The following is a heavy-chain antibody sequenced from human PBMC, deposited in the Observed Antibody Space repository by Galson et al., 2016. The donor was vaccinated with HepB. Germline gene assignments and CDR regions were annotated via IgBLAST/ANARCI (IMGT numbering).Heavy chain of an antibody. V-gene: IGHV4-34*01. CDR2: IAHSGST. CDR1: GESFSTYY. J-gene: IGHJ6*02. CDR3: TRTGYWYGLDV. Sequence: ETLSLTCGVYGESFSTYYWSWIRQSPGMGLEWIGEIAHSGSTNYNPSLKSRVPIPVDTSKNQYSLRLRSVTAAGPAVYYCTRTGYWYGLDVWGQGTTVTVSS.